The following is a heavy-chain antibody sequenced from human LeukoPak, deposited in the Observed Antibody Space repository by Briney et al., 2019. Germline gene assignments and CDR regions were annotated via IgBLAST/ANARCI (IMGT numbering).Heavy chain of an antibody. J-gene: IGHJ4*02. Sequence: PGGSLRLSCAASGFTFSSYWMHWVRQAPGKGLVWVSRINSDGSSTSYADSVKGRFTISRDNSKNTLYLQMNSLRAEDTAVYYCAKSYDSSVFDYWGQGTLVTVSS. CDR2: INSDGSST. CDR3: AKSYDSSVFDY. CDR1: GFTFSSYW. D-gene: IGHD3-22*01. V-gene: IGHV3-74*01.